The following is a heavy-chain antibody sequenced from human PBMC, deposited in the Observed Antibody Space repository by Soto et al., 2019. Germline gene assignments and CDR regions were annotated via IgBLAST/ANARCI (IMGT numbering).Heavy chain of an antibody. D-gene: IGHD1-1*01. V-gene: IGHV4-59*01. CDR3: ARSSGTWNQIYYYYYGMDV. CDR2: IYYSGST. Sequence: SETLSLTCTVSGGSIGSYYWSWIRQPPGKGLEWIGYIYYSGSTNYNPSLKSRVTISVDTSKNQFSLKLSSVTAADTAVYYCARSSGTWNQIYYYYYGMDVWGQGTTVTVSS. J-gene: IGHJ6*02. CDR1: GGSIGSYY.